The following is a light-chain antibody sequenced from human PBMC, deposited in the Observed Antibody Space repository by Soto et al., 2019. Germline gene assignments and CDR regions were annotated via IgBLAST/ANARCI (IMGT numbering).Light chain of an antibody. V-gene: IGKV1-5*03. CDR3: QHYNSYSEA. Sequence: IQMTPSAFTLSGSLADRVTIPCRGTQTIGSWLAWYQQQPGKAPKLLIYKASTFKSGVPSRFSGGGSGTEFTLTISSLQADDFATYYCQHYNSYSEAFGQGTKVDIK. CDR1: QTIGSW. CDR2: KAS. J-gene: IGKJ1*01.